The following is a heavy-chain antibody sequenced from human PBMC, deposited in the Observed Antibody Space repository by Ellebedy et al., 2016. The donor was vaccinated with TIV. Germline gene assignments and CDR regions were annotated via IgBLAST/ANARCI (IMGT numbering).Heavy chain of an antibody. CDR1: GYIFTAYY. Sequence: ASVKVSCKTSGYIFTAYYIHWVRQAPGQGLEWMGWINPDSGGTNFARKFQGRVTMTRDTSINTAYMQLSRLESDDTAVYYCARVRRGSSGMDVWGQGTTVTVSS. D-gene: IGHD6-13*01. CDR2: INPDSGGT. J-gene: IGHJ6*02. V-gene: IGHV1-2*02. CDR3: ARVRRGSSGMDV.